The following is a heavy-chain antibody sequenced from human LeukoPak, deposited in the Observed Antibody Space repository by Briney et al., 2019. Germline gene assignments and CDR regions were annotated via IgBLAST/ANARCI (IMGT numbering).Heavy chain of an antibody. CDR1: GGTFSSYA. J-gene: IGHJ3*02. CDR3: ARAPESDAFDI. V-gene: IGHV1-2*02. CDR2: INPNSGDT. Sequence: ASVKVSCKASGGTFSSYAISWVRQAPGQGLEWMGWINPNSGDTNYAQKFQGRVTMTRDTSISTAYMELSRLRSDDTAVYYCARAPESDAFDIWGQGTMVTVSS.